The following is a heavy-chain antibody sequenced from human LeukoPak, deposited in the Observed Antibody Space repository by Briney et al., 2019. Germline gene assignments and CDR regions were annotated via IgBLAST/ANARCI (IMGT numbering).Heavy chain of an antibody. CDR3: ARVGIAVADGFDY. Sequence: GALVKVSCKASGGTFSSYAISWVRQAPGQGLEWMGGIIPIFGTANYAQKFQGRVTITADESTSTAYMELSSLRSEDTAVYYCARVGIAVADGFDYWGQGTLVTVSS. D-gene: IGHD6-19*01. CDR2: IIPIFGTA. V-gene: IGHV1-69*13. J-gene: IGHJ4*02. CDR1: GGTFSSYA.